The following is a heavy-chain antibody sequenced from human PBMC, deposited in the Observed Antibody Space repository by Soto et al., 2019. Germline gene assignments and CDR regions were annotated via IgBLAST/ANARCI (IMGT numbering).Heavy chain of an antibody. CDR2: TYYRSKWYN. V-gene: IGHV6-1*01. D-gene: IGHD6-13*01. CDR3: ARDKPPPQSIAAATDACFDY. J-gene: IGHJ4*02. Sequence: PSQTLSLTCAISGDSVSSNSAAWNWIRQSPSRGLEWLGRTYYRSKWYNDYAVSVKSRITINPDTSKNQFSLQLNSVTPEDTAVYYCARDKPPPQSIAAATDACFDYWGQGTLVTVSS. CDR1: GDSVSSNSAA.